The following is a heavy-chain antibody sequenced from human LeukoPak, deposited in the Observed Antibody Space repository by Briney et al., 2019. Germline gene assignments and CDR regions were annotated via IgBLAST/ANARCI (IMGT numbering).Heavy chain of an antibody. V-gene: IGHV4-34*01. Sequence: SETLSLTCAVYGESFSGYYWTWIRQPPGKGLEWIGEINHSGSTNYNPSLKSRVTVSADTSKNQFSLKVTSVTAADTAVYYCARGDPISSIAAAVDFDYWGQGTLVTVSS. D-gene: IGHD6-13*01. CDR3: ARGDPISSIAAAVDFDY. J-gene: IGHJ4*02. CDR1: GESFSGYY. CDR2: INHSGST.